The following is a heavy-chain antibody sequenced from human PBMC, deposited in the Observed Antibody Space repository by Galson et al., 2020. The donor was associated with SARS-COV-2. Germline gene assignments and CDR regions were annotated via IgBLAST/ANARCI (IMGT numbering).Heavy chain of an antibody. J-gene: IGHJ6*03. V-gene: IGHV4-39*01. CDR1: GGSISSGSHY. Sequence: SETLSLTCAVSGGSISSGSHYWGWIRQPPGKGLEWIGSIYYSGSTYYNPSLKSRVTISVDTSKNQFSLKLSSVTAADTAVYYCARRGPRYYRMDLWGKGTTVTVSS. CDR2: IYYSGST. CDR3: ARRGPRYYRMDL.